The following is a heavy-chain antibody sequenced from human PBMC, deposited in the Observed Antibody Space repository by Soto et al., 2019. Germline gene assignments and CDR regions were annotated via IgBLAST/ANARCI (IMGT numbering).Heavy chain of an antibody. J-gene: IGHJ4*02. CDR2: IIPILGIA. V-gene: IGHV1-69*02. CDR1: GGTFSSYT. CDR3: AMTARGGYCSSTSCYEVDY. D-gene: IGHD2-2*03. Sequence: SVKVSCKASGGTFSSYTISWVRQAPGQGLEWMGRIIPILGIANYAQKFQGRVTITADKSTSTAYMELSSLRSEDTAVYYCAMTARGGYCSSTSCYEVDYWGQGTLVTVSS.